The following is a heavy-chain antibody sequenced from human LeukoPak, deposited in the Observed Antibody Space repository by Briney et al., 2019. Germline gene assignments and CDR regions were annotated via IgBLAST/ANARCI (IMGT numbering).Heavy chain of an antibody. CDR2: ICSGGSVT. V-gene: IGHV3-74*01. Sequence: PSGTLRLSCAASGFTFSDYCWHWVRQAPGKGLVWVSRICSGGSVTNNAYSVKGRFTTSGANAKNIVFLQMNSLRAEDTAVYYCVRELREADHWGLGTLVTVSS. J-gene: IGHJ4*02. CDR3: VRELREADH. CDR1: GFTFSDYC. D-gene: IGHD1-26*01.